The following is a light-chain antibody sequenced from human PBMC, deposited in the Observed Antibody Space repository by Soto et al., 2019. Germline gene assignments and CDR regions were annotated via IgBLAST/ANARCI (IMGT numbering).Light chain of an antibody. J-gene: IGKJ1*01. CDR3: QQSYTST. CDR1: QSISRY. CDR2: GAS. V-gene: IGKV1-39*01. Sequence: DIQMTPSPSSLSASVGARGTITCRASQSISRYLNWYQQKPGKAPKLLIYGASSLQSGVPSRFSGSASGTDFTLTISSLQPEDFATYYCQQSYTSTFGQGTKVDI.